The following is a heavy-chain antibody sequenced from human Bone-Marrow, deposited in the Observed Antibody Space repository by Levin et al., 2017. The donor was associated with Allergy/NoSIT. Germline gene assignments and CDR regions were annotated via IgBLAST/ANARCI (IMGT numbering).Heavy chain of an antibody. V-gene: IGHV5-51*01. Sequence: GESLKISCQGSGYSFASHWIAWVRQMPGEGLDYMGIIYPGDSDTRYSPSFQGQVTISADKSVSTAYLQWSSLKASDTAMYYCARTSSSDWYYFDYWGQGTLVTVSS. CDR2: IYPGDSDT. J-gene: IGHJ4*02. D-gene: IGHD6-13*01. CDR3: ARTSSSDWYYFDY. CDR1: GYSFASHW.